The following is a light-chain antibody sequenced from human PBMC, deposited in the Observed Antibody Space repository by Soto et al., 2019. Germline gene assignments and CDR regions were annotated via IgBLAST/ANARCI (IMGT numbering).Light chain of an antibody. J-gene: IGLJ2*01. V-gene: IGLV2-14*03. CDR2: EVF. CDR1: SSDVGGYNY. Sequence: QSALTQPASVSGSPGQSITISCTGTSSDVGGYNYVSWYQQHPAKVPKLMIYEVFRRPSGISDRFSGSKSGNTASLTISGLQAEDEADYYFCSYTTASTFVFGGGTKLTVL. CDR3: CSYTTASTFV.